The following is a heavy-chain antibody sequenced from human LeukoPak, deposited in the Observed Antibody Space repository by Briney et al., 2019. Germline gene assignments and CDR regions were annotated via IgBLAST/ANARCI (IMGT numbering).Heavy chain of an antibody. CDR3: ARGCCSVSGLYFEF. V-gene: IGHV3-30*04. J-gene: IGHJ4*02. CDR2: ISYDGRSR. D-gene: IGHD3-9*01. Sequence: GGSLRLSCAASGFTFSTYAMSWVRQAPGKGLEWVAIISYDGRSRYYADSVKGRFTISRDNSENTAYLQTNSLRVEDTAVYYCARGCCSVSGLYFEFWGQGSLVTVSS. CDR1: GFTFSTYA.